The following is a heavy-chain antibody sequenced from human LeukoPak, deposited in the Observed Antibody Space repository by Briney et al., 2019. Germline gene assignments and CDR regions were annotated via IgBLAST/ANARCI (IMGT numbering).Heavy chain of an antibody. D-gene: IGHD2-2*01. V-gene: IGHV3-30*18. Sequence: SGGSLRLSCAASGFTFSHYAMHWVRQAPGKGLEWVALISNDGSFKLYADSVKGRFTISRDDSKNTLDLQLSSLRAEDTAVYYCAKDGLCSSTSCYPNHFNSWGQGTLVTVSS. CDR1: GFTFSHYA. J-gene: IGHJ4*02. CDR3: AKDGLCSSTSCYPNHFNS. CDR2: ISNDGSFK.